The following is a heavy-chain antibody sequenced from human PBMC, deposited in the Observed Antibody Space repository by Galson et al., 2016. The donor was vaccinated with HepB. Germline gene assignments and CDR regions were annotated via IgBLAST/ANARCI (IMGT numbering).Heavy chain of an antibody. Sequence: PALVKPTQTLTLTCTFPGFSLSTSGMCVSWIRQPPGKALEWLALIDWDADKYYRTSLKTRLTISKDTSKNQVVPTMTNMDPLDTATYYCARSPYYYDSSGYSQRGSDCWGQGTLVTVSS. CDR3: ARSPYYYDSSGYSQRGSDC. V-gene: IGHV2-70*01. J-gene: IGHJ4*02. CDR1: GFSLSTSGMC. D-gene: IGHD3-22*01. CDR2: IDWDADK.